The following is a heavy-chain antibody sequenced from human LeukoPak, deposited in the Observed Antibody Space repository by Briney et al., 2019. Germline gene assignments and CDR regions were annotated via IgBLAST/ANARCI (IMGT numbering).Heavy chain of an antibody. Sequence: SETLSLTCTVSGYSISSGYYWGWIRQPPGKGLEWIGSIYHSGSTYYNPSLKSRVTISVDTSKNQFSLKLSSVTAADTAVYYCARHEYYYDSSGYPDYWGQGTLVTVSS. CDR1: GYSISSGYY. D-gene: IGHD3-22*01. CDR2: IYHSGST. J-gene: IGHJ4*02. CDR3: ARHEYYYDSSGYPDY. V-gene: IGHV4-38-2*02.